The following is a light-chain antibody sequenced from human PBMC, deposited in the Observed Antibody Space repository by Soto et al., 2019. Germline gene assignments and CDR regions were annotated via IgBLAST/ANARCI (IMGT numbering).Light chain of an antibody. J-gene: IGKJ2*01. CDR3: QQYDNLPSVMYT. V-gene: IGKV1-33*01. Sequence: DIQMTQSPSSLSASVGDRVTITCQASQDISNYLNWYQQKPGKAPKLLIYDASNLETGVPSRFSGSGSGTDFTVTISSLQPVDIATCYRQQYDNLPSVMYTVGQGTKLEI. CDR1: QDISNY. CDR2: DAS.